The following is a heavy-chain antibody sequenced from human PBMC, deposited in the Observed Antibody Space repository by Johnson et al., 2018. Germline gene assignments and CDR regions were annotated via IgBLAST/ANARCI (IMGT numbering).Heavy chain of an antibody. D-gene: IGHD3-16*01. J-gene: IGHJ6*02. CDR2: IYFSGST. V-gene: IGHV4-31*03. CDR1: GGSISSGGDF. CDR3: AQIAGGSCWSSGYGVDF. Sequence: QVQLQESGPGLVKPSQNLSLTCSVSGGSISSGGDFWTWIRQHPGKGLEWIGNIYFSGSTNYNPSLKSRVSISVDTSKNQFSLRLISVTAADPARYFCAQIAGGSCWSSGYGVDFWGQGTTVNVAS.